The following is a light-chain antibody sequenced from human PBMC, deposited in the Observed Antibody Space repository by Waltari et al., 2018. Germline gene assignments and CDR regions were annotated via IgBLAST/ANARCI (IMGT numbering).Light chain of an antibody. V-gene: IGLV1-40*01. CDR2: ATT. CDR3: QSYDSSLDIYV. CDR1: SSNIGADFD. J-gene: IGLJ1*01. Sequence: QSVLTQPPSVSGAPGQKISISSTGSSSNIGADFDVHWYQQLPGMAPKLLIYATTHRPSGVSDRFSGSQSGTSASLAITGLQADDEADYYCQSYDSSLDIYVFGTGTTVTVL.